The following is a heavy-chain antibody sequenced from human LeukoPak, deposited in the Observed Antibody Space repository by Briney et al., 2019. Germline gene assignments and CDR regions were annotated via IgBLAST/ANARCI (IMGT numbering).Heavy chain of an antibody. Sequence: SETLSLTCAVSGGSFSSYYWNWIRQPPGKGLEWIGDIYYSGSTNYNPSLKSRVTISVDTSKNQFSMKLSSVTAADTAVYYCARRMGCDYWNWFDLWGQGTLVTVSS. CDR1: GGSFSSYY. CDR3: ARRMGCDYWNWFDL. J-gene: IGHJ5*02. D-gene: IGHD4-17*01. V-gene: IGHV4-59*08. CDR2: IYYSGST.